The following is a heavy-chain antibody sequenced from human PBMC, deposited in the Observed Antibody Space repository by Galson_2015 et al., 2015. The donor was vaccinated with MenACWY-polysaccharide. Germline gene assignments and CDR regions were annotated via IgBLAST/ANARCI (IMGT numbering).Heavy chain of an antibody. V-gene: IGHV4-39*01. Sequence: SETLSLTCTVSGGSISSSSYYWGWIRQSPGKGLEWIGNIFYSGSTYYNPSLKSRVTISVDTSKNQFSLRLSSVTAADTAVYYCARPRGDGYNHPFYYWGQGTLVTISS. CDR2: IFYSGST. J-gene: IGHJ4*02. CDR3: ARPRGDGYNHPFYY. D-gene: IGHD5-24*01. CDR1: GGSISSSSYY.